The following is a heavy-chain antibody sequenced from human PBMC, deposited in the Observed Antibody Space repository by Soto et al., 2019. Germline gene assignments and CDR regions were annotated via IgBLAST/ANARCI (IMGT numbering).Heavy chain of an antibody. CDR2: ISYDGSNK. CDR3: AKDTYYHDSTGYYVFDY. V-gene: IGHV3-30*18. J-gene: IGHJ4*02. Sequence: QVQLVESGGGVVQPGRSLRLSCAASGSTFRSYGMHWVRQAPGKGLEWVVAISYDGSNKNYVYSVKGRFTISRDNSENTLYLQMNSLRAEDAAVYYCAKDTYYHDSTGYYVFDYWGQGTLVTVSS. D-gene: IGHD3-22*01. CDR1: GSTFRSYG.